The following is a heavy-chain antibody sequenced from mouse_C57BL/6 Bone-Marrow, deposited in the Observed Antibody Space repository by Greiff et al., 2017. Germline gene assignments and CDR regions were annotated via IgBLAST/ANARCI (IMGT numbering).Heavy chain of an antibody. CDR3: TTKTTVVATPPYYFDH. D-gene: IGHD1-1*01. CDR2: IDPENGDT. J-gene: IGHJ2*01. CDR1: GFNIKDDY. Sequence: VQLQQSGAELVRPGASVKLSCTASGFNIKDDYMHWVKQRPEQGLEWIGWIDPENGDTEYASKFQGKATITADTSSNTAYLQLSSLTSEDTAVYYCTTKTTVVATPPYYFDHWGQGTTPTVSS. V-gene: IGHV14-4*01.